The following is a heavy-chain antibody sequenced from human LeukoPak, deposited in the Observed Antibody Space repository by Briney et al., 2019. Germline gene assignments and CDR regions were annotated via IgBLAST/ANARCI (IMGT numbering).Heavy chain of an antibody. CDR2: IIPIFGTA. CDR1: GGTFSSYA. CDR3: AREPSFGWLRNHDAFDI. Sequence: SVKVSCKASGGTFSSYAISWVRQAPGQGLEWMGRIIPIFGTANYARKFQGRVTITTDESTSTAYMELSSLRSEDTAVYYCAREPSFGWLRNHDAFDIWGQGTMVTVSS. V-gene: IGHV1-69*05. D-gene: IGHD5-12*01. J-gene: IGHJ3*02.